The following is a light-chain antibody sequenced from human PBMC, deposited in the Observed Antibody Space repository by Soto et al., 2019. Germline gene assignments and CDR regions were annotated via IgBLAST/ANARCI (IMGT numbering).Light chain of an antibody. J-gene: IGKJ5*01. Sequence: EIVLTQSPDTLSLSPGERATLSCRASQSVSIHLAWYQQKPGQAPRLLIYDTSTRATGIPARFSGSGSGTEFTLTISSLQSEDFAVYYCQQYSNWPPITFGQGTRLEIK. CDR1: QSVSIH. CDR3: QQYSNWPPIT. CDR2: DTS. V-gene: IGKV3-15*01.